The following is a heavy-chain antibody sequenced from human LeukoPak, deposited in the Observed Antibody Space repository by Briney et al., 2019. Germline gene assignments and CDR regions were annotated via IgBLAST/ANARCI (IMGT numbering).Heavy chain of an antibody. V-gene: IGHV1-46*01. J-gene: IGHJ4*02. CDR3: ARDRGEQFLDPGPPPTAADY. Sequence: ASVKVSCKASGYTFTSYHIHWVRQAPGQGLEWMGLLYSSGRITTDAPKFEGRVTMTRDVSTSTFYMEMSRLKSEDTAVYYCARDRGEQFLDPGPPPTAADYWGQGTLVTVSS. CDR1: GYTFTSYH. D-gene: IGHD3/OR15-3a*01. CDR2: LYSSGRIT.